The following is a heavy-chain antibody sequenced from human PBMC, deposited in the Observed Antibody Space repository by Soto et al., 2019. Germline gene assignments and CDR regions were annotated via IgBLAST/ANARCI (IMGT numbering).Heavy chain of an antibody. Sequence: GGSLRLSCVGSGFTFSTYSINWVRQAPGKGLEWVSTISSRSDIYYADSVKGRFTISRDNAKNSVSLQMNSLRAEDTAVYYCAREYTAWPLAYGLDVWGQGTTVTVSS. V-gene: IGHV3-21*01. CDR1: GFTFSTYS. J-gene: IGHJ6*02. CDR2: ISSRSDI. D-gene: IGHD2-2*02. CDR3: AREYTAWPLAYGLDV.